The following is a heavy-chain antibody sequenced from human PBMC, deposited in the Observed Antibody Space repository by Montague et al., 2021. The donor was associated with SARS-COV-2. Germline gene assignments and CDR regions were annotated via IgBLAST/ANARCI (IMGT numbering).Heavy chain of an antibody. CDR3: ARDRGGSVSSGPYYYGMDV. V-gene: IGHV3-48*04. CDR1: GFTFSSYS. CDR2: ISSSSNPI. J-gene: IGHJ6*02. D-gene: IGHD6-19*01. Sequence: SLRLSCAASGFTFSSYSMNWVRQAPGKGLEWVSYISSSSNPICYSDSVQGRFTISRDNAKNSLYLQMNSLRAEDTAVYYCARDRGGSVSSGPYYYGMDVWGQGTTVTVSS.